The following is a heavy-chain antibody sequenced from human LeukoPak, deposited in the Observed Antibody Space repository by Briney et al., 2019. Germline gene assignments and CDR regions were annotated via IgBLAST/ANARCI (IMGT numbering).Heavy chain of an antibody. CDR2: IYYSGST. D-gene: IGHD6-6*01. V-gene: IGHV4-31*03. J-gene: IGHJ6*02. Sequence: SETLSLTCTVSGGPISSGGYYWSWIRQHPGKGLEWIGYIYYSGSTYYNPSLKSRVTISIDTSKNQFSLKLSSVTAADTAVYYCARVAPSIAARPDMDVWGQGTTVTVSS. CDR3: ARVAPSIAARPDMDV. CDR1: GGPISSGGYY.